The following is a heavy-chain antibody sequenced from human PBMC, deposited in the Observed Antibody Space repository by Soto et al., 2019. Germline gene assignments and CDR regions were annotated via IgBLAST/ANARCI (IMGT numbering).Heavy chain of an antibody. Sequence: GGSLTRSCTASGFTCSRYWMQWVRQAPGKGLGWVSHMSPDGSTTSHADSVKGRFTISRDNAKNTLYLQTNSLRAEDTAVYYCARRGVAGALDVWGQGTTVTVSS. D-gene: IGHD2-21*01. CDR1: GFTCSRYW. V-gene: IGHV3-74*01. CDR2: MSPDGSTT. CDR3: ARRGVAGALDV. J-gene: IGHJ6*02.